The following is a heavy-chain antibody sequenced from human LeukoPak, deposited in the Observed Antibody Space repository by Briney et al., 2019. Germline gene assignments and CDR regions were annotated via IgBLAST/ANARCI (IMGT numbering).Heavy chain of an antibody. Sequence: SETLSLTCSVSGDSISSDYWSWIRQPAGKGLEWIGRINSGGISNYNASLKSRVTMSLDTSKNQFSLKLSSVTAADTAVYYCARAMATIKGGYYFDYWGQGTLVTVSS. CDR1: GDSISSDY. D-gene: IGHD5-24*01. CDR2: INSGGIS. CDR3: ARAMATIKGGYYFDY. V-gene: IGHV4-4*07. J-gene: IGHJ4*02.